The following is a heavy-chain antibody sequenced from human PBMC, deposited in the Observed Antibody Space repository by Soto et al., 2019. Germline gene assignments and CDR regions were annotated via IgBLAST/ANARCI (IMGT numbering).Heavy chain of an antibody. Sequence: EVQLLESGGGLVQPGGSLRLSCAASGFTFSSYAMSWVRQAPGKGLECVSAISGSGGSTYYADSVKGRFTISRDNSKNTLYLQMNSLRAEDTAVYYCAKDAITMVRGVIINPFDYWGQGTLVTVSS. CDR1: GFTFSSYA. V-gene: IGHV3-23*01. CDR3: AKDAITMVRGVIINPFDY. J-gene: IGHJ4*02. CDR2: ISGSGGST. D-gene: IGHD3-10*01.